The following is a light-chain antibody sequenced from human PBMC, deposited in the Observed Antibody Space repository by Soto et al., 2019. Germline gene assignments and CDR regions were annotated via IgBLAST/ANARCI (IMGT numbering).Light chain of an antibody. J-gene: IGKJ4*01. CDR3: QQYSNWPLT. CDR1: QSVSSH. Sequence: EIVLTQSPATLSLSPGERATLSSRASQSVSSHLAWFQQKPGQAPRLLMFGASTRATGMPARFSGSGSGTEFTLIISSLQSEDFAVYYCQQYSNWPLTFGGGTKVDI. CDR2: GAS. V-gene: IGKV3D-15*01.